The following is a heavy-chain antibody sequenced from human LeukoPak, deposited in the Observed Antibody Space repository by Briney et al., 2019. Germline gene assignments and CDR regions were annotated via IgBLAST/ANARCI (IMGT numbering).Heavy chain of an antibody. D-gene: IGHD6-13*01. CDR1: GGTFTSYA. V-gene: IGHV1-69*06. CDR3: ARESRGSSSALDY. CDR2: IIPIFGTA. Sequence: GSSVKVSCKASGGTFTSYAISGVRQAPGQGVEGMGGIIPIFGTANYAQKFQGRVTITADKSTSTAYMELSSLRSEDTAVYYCARESRGSSSALDYWGQGTLVTVSS. J-gene: IGHJ4*02.